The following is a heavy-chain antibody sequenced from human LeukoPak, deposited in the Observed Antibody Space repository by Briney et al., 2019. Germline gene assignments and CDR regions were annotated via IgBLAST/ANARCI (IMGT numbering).Heavy chain of an antibody. Sequence: SETLSLTCSVSGGDITTSIRSIGSYYWSWLRQPPGKGLEWISYIYDSGSANYNPSLKSRVTISVDMPKNHFSLKLTPVTAADTAIYYCARAPYYYDSGGYWSKPRYFDYWGQGIPVTVSS. CDR1: GGDITTSIRSIGSYY. V-gene: IGHV4-61*03. CDR3: ARAPYYYDSGGYWSKPRYFDY. D-gene: IGHD3-22*01. J-gene: IGHJ4*02. CDR2: IYDSGSA.